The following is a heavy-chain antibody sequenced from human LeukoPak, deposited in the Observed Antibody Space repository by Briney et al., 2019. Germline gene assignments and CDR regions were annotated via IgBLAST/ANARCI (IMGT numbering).Heavy chain of an antibody. CDR3: ASPGYSSGGHDY. Sequence: GRSLRLSCAASGFTFSSYGMHWVRQAPGKGLEWVAVIWYDGSNKYYADSVKGRFTISRDNSKNTLYLQMNSLRAEDTAVYYCASPGYSSGGHDYWGQGTLVTVSS. J-gene: IGHJ4*02. V-gene: IGHV3-33*01. CDR2: IWYDGSNK. D-gene: IGHD6-25*01. CDR1: GFTFSSYG.